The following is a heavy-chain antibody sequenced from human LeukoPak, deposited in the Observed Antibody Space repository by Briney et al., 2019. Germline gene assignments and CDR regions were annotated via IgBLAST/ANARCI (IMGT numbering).Heavy chain of an antibody. Sequence: PSETLSLTCTVSGGSISSYYWSWIRQPAGKGLEWIGRIYTSGSTIYNSSLKGRVTMSVDTSKNQFSLKLSSVTAADTAVYYCARVITITVEDNWFDPWGQGTLVTVSS. CDR2: IYTSGST. CDR1: GGSISSYY. CDR3: ARVITITVEDNWFDP. D-gene: IGHD3-10*01. V-gene: IGHV4-4*07. J-gene: IGHJ5*02.